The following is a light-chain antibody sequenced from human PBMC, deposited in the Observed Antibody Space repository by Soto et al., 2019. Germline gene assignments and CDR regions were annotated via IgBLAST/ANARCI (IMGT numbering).Light chain of an antibody. V-gene: IGKV1-5*01. CDR1: QSISSW. Sequence: DIPMTQSPSTLSASVGDRVTITCRASQSISSWLAWYQQKPGKAPKLLIYDASSLESGVPSRFSGSGSGTEFTLTISSLQPDDFATYYCQQYENLPTFGQGTRLEIK. J-gene: IGKJ5*01. CDR3: QQYENLPT. CDR2: DAS.